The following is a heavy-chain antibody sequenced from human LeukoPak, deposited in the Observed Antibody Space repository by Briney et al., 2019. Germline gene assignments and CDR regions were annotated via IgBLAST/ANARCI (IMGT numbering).Heavy chain of an antibody. CDR2: ISSSGSTI. D-gene: IGHD4-17*01. J-gene: IGHJ6*03. Sequence: PGGPLRLSCAASGFTFSDYYMSWIRQAPGKGLEWVSYISSSGSTIYYADSVKGRFTISRDNAKNSLYLQMNSLRAEDTAVYYCALPRGYGDYVGWFTYMDVWGKGTTVTVSS. CDR3: ALPRGYGDYVGWFTYMDV. V-gene: IGHV3-11*04. CDR1: GFTFSDYY.